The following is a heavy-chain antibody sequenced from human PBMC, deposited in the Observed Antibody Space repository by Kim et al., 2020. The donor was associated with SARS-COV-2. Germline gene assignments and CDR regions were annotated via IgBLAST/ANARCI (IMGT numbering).Heavy chain of an antibody. CDR3: AKDHPSSGWPTFDS. D-gene: IGHD6-19*01. Sequence: ADSVKGWFTVSRDNTKDTFYLQMNSLSADDTALYYCAKDHPSSGWPTFDSWGQGTLVAVSS. J-gene: IGHJ4*02. V-gene: IGHV3-23*05.